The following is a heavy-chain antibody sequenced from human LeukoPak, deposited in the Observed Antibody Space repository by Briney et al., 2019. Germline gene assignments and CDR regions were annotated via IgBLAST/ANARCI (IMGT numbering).Heavy chain of an antibody. CDR3: ARDVAGYSSSWYDY. V-gene: IGHV3-30*19. D-gene: IGHD6-13*01. J-gene: IGHJ4*02. Sequence: GGSLRLSCAASGFTFSSYGMHWVRQAPGKGLEWVAVISYDGSNKYYADSVKGRFTISRDNSKNTLYLQMNSLRAEDTAVYYCARDVAGYSSSWYDYWGQGTLVTVSS. CDR1: GFTFSSYG. CDR2: ISYDGSNK.